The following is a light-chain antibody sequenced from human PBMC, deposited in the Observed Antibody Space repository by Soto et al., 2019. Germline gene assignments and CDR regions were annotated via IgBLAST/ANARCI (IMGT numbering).Light chain of an antibody. V-gene: IGLV2-14*01. Sequence: QSALTQPASVSGSPGQSITISCTGTSSDVGGYNYVSWYQQHPGKAPKLMSYDVSNRPSGVSKRFSGSKSGNTASLTISGLQAEDEADYYCSSYTSSSTLVFGGGTKVTVL. CDR2: DVS. CDR1: SSDVGGYNY. J-gene: IGLJ2*01. CDR3: SSYTSSSTLV.